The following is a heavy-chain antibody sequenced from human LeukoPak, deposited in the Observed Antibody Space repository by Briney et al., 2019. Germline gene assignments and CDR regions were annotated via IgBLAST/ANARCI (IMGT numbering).Heavy chain of an antibody. J-gene: IGHJ6*03. D-gene: IGHD1-14*01. V-gene: IGHV1-2*02. CDR1: GYTFTSYY. Sequence: ASVKVSCKASGYTFTSYYMHWVRQAPGQGLEWMGWMNPNSGGTNYAQKFQGRVTMTRDTSISTAYMELSRLRSDDTAVYYCASSSGAPGPLNPMDVWGKGTTVTVSS. CDR2: MNPNSGGT. CDR3: ASSSGAPGPLNPMDV.